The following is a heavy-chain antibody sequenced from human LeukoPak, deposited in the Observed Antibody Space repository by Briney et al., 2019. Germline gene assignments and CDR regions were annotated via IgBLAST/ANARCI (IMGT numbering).Heavy chain of an antibody. Sequence: ASVKVSCKASGYSFTSYDINWVRQATGQGLEWMGWMNPNSGNTGYAQKFQGRVTMTKNTSITTAYMELSSLRSEDTAVYYCARALSWTTESYYYMDVWGKGTTVPVSS. J-gene: IGHJ6*03. V-gene: IGHV1-8*01. CDR1: GYSFTSYD. CDR3: ARALSWTTESYYYMDV. D-gene: IGHD3/OR15-3a*01. CDR2: MNPNSGNT.